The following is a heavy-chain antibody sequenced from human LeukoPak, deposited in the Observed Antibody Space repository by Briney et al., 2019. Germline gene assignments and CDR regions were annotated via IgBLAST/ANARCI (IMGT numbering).Heavy chain of an antibody. D-gene: IGHD6-25*01. CDR3: ARATSDSFSGWFDP. Sequence: ASVKVSCKASGYTFTSYDINRARQATGQGLEWMGWMNPNSGNTGYAQKFQGRVTMTRNTSISTAYMELSSLRSEDTAVYYCARATSDSFSGWFDPWGQGTLVTVSS. CDR1: GYTFTSYD. J-gene: IGHJ5*02. CDR2: MNPNSGNT. V-gene: IGHV1-8*01.